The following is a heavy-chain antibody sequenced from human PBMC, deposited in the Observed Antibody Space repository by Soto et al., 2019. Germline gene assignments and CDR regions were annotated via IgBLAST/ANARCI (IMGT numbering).Heavy chain of an antibody. D-gene: IGHD6-19*01. J-gene: IGHJ4*02. CDR2: ISAYNGNT. CDR3: AREVRALAGRFSRSLDY. Sequence: ASVKVSCKASGYTFTSYGISWVRQAPGQGLEWMGWISAYNGNTNYAQKLQGRVTMTTDTSTSTAYMELRSLRSDDTAVYYCAREVRALAGRFSRSLDYWGQGTLVTVSS. CDR1: GYTFTSYG. V-gene: IGHV1-18*04.